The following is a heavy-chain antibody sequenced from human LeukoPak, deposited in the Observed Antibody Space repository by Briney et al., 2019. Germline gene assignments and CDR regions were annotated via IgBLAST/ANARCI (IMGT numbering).Heavy chain of an antibody. CDR2: ISYDGSNK. V-gene: IGHV3-30*18. CDR1: GFTFSSYG. Sequence: GGSLRLSCAASGFTFSSYGMHWVRQAPGKGLEWVAVISYDGSNKYYADSVKGRFTISRDNSKNTLYLQMNSLRAEDTAVYYCTKDGDGSGYDPNWFDPWGQGTLVTVSS. CDR3: TKDGDGSGYDPNWFDP. D-gene: IGHD5-12*01. J-gene: IGHJ5*02.